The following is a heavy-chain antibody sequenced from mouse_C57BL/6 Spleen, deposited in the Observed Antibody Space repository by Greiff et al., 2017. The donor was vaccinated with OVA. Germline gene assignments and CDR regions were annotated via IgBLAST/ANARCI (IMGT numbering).Heavy chain of an antibody. CDR3: ASYKDAMDY. J-gene: IGHJ4*01. CDR1: GFSLTSYG. Sequence: VQLVESGPGLVQPSQSLSITCTVSGFSLTSYGVHWVRQSPGKGLEWLGVIWSGGSTDYNAAFISRLSISKDNSKSQVFFKMNSLQADDTAIYYCASYKDAMDYWGQGTSVTVSS. D-gene: IGHD1-3*01. CDR2: IWSGGST. V-gene: IGHV2-2*01.